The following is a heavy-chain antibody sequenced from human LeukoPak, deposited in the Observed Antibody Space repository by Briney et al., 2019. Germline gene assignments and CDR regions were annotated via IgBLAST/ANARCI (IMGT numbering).Heavy chain of an antibody. J-gene: IGHJ5*02. V-gene: IGHV3-48*03. CDR3: ARAYGLS. CDR2: IGSSGSTI. Sequence: PGGSLRLSCAASGFTFSSYEKNWVRQAPGKGLEWVAYIGSSGSTIYYADSVKGRFTISRDNAKNSLYLQMISLRAEDTAVYYCARAYGLSWGQGTLVTVSS. D-gene: IGHD3-16*01. CDR1: GFTFSSYE.